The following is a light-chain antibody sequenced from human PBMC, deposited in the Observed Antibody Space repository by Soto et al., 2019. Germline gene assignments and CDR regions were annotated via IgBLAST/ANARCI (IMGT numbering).Light chain of an antibody. CDR3: QQYNNWPLT. CDR1: QSVNSN. V-gene: IGKV3-15*01. Sequence: EIVMTQSPATLSVSPGERATLSCRASQSVNSNLAWYQQKPGQAPGLLIYGASTRATGLPARFSGSGSGTEFTLSISSLQSEDFAVYYCQQYNNWPLTFGGGTRVEIK. CDR2: GAS. J-gene: IGKJ4*01.